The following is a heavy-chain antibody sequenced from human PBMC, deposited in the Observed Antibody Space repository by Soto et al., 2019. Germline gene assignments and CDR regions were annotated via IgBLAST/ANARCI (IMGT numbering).Heavy chain of an antibody. Sequence: QVQLQQWGAGLLKPSETLSLTCAVYGGSFSGYYWSWIRQPPGKGLEWIGEINHSGSTNYNPSLKSRVTISVDTSKNQFSLKLSSVTAADTAVYYWARMGATMVWGVEDWFGPWGQGTLVTVSS. J-gene: IGHJ5*02. CDR1: GGSFSGYY. CDR2: INHSGST. CDR3: ARMGATMVWGVEDWFGP. D-gene: IGHD3-10*01. V-gene: IGHV4-34*01.